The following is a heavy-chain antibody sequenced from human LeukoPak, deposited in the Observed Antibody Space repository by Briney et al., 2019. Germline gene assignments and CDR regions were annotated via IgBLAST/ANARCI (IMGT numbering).Heavy chain of an antibody. CDR1: GGSFSGYY. Sequence: SETLSLTCAVYGGSFSGYYWSWIRQPPGKGLEWIGEINHSGSTNYNPSLKSRVTISVDTSKNQFSLKLSSVTAADTAVYYCERSPNIVVVVAAHFDYWGQGTLLTVSS. CDR2: INHSGST. V-gene: IGHV4-34*01. D-gene: IGHD2-15*01. CDR3: ERSPNIVVVVAAHFDY. J-gene: IGHJ4*02.